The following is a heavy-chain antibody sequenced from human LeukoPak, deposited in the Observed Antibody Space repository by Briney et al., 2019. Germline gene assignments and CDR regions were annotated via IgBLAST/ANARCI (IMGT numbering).Heavy chain of an antibody. CDR2: ISDSGSTI. CDR1: GFTFSSYE. Sequence: GGSLRLSCAASGFTFSSYEMNWVRQAPGKGLEWLSYISDSGSTIYYADSVKGRFTISSDNAKNSLYLQMSSLRAEDTAVYYCARGYNRNDYWGQGTLVTVSS. CDR3: ARGYNRNDY. D-gene: IGHD1-14*01. J-gene: IGHJ4*02. V-gene: IGHV3-48*03.